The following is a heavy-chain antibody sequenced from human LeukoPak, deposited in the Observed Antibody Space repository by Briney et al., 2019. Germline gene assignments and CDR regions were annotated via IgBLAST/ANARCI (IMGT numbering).Heavy chain of an antibody. CDR1: GGTFSSYA. D-gene: IGHD3-22*01. Sequence: GGSVKVSCKASGGTFSSYAISWVRQAPGQGLEWMGGIIPIFGTANYAQKFQGRVTITADESTSTAYMELSSLRSEDTAVYYCARDGLPGDSSGYYRHWGQGTLVTVSS. V-gene: IGHV1-69*13. J-gene: IGHJ4*02. CDR3: ARDGLPGDSSGYYRH. CDR2: IIPIFGTA.